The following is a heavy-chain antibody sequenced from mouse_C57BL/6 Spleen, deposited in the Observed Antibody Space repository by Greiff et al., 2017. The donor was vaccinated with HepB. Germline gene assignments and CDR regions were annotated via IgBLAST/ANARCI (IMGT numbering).Heavy chain of an antibody. V-gene: IGHV5-4*01. CDR3: ARDGGYYGY. D-gene: IGHD1-1*01. CDR2: ISDGGSYT. Sequence: EVQRVESGGGLVKPGGSLKLSCAASGFTFSSYAMSWVRQTPEKRLEWVATISDGGSYTYYPDNVKGRFTISRDNAKNNRYLQMSHLKSEDTAMYYCARDGGYYGYWGQGTTLTVSS. J-gene: IGHJ2*01. CDR1: GFTFSSYA.